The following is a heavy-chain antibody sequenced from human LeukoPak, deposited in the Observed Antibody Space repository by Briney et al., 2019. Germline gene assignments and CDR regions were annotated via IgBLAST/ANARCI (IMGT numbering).Heavy chain of an antibody. V-gene: IGHV3-53*01. J-gene: IGHJ4*02. CDR3: ARAVAGDFDY. CDR1: GFTVSSNY. D-gene: IGHD6-19*01. Sequence: GGSLRLSCAASGFTVSSNYMSWVRQAPGKGLEWVSVIYSGGSTYYADSVKGRFTISRDNSKNTLYLQKNSLRAEDTAVYYCARAVAGDFDYWGQGTLVTVSS. CDR2: IYSGGST.